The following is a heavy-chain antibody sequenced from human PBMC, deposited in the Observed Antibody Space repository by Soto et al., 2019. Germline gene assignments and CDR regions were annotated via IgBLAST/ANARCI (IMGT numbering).Heavy chain of an antibody. CDR1: GYTLTELS. J-gene: IGHJ4*02. D-gene: IGHD3-10*01. Sequence: GASVNVSCKVSGYTLTELSVHWVRQAPGKGLEWMGGFDPEDGETIYAQKFQGRVTMTEDTSTDTAYMELSSLRSEDTALYYCAAPRITMGDNYYFDYWGQGTLVTVSS. V-gene: IGHV1-24*01. CDR2: FDPEDGET. CDR3: AAPRITMGDNYYFDY.